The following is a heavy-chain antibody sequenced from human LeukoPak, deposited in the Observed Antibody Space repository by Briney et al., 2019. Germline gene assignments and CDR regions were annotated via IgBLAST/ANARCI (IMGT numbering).Heavy chain of an antibody. CDR2: IDPSGYTT. CDR3: ARDSGGNDY. D-gene: IGHD3-16*01. Sequence: GGSLRLSCAASAFSFSASAMNWVRQAPGRGLEWVSSIDPSGYTTFYAASVKGRFTISRDNAENSVSLQMNNLRVEDTAIYYCARDSGGNDYWGQGILVTVSS. V-gene: IGHV3-21*01. CDR1: AFSFSASA. J-gene: IGHJ4*02.